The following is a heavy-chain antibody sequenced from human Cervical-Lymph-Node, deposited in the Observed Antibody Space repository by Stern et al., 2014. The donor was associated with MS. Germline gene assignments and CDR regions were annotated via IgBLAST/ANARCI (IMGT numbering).Heavy chain of an antibody. CDR1: GGSIIRGDFY. CDR2: IYYSGST. CDR3: ARRAGGSDNYFDP. D-gene: IGHD4/OR15-4a*01. V-gene: IGHV4-31*03. Sequence: HVQLHESAPGLVKPSQTLSLTCTVSGGSIIRGDFYWRWLRQLPGKGLACIGYIYYSGSTYYNPSLNSRVTISVDTANNQFSLKLSSVTAADTAVYYCARRAGGSDNYFDPWGQGTLVTVSS. J-gene: IGHJ5*02.